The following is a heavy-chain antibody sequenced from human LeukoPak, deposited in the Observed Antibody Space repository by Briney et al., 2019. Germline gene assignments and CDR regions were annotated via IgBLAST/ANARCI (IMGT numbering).Heavy chain of an antibody. CDR3: ARDPVVRGVISSNWFDP. V-gene: IGHV4-4*07. CDR1: GGSISSYY. CDR2: IYSSGST. D-gene: IGHD3-10*01. J-gene: IGHJ5*02. Sequence: SETLSLTCTVSGGSISSYYWSWIRQPAGKGLEWIGRIYSSGSTNYNPSLKSRVTMSVDTSKNQFSLKLSSVTAADTAVYYCARDPVVRGVISSNWFDPWGQGTLVTVSS.